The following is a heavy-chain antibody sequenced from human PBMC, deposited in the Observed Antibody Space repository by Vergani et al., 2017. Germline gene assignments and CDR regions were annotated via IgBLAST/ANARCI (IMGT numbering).Heavy chain of an antibody. CDR3: AREGDCSGGSCYPEYMDV. Sequence: QVQLVQSGAEVKKPGASVKVSCKASGYTFTSYAMHWVRQAPGQRLEWMGWISAYNGNTNYAQKLQGRVTMTTDTSTSTAYMELRSLRSDDTAVYYCAREGDCSGGSCYPEYMDVWGQGTTVTVSS. V-gene: IGHV1-3*01. CDR2: ISAYNGNT. D-gene: IGHD2-15*01. J-gene: IGHJ6*02. CDR1: GYTFTSYA.